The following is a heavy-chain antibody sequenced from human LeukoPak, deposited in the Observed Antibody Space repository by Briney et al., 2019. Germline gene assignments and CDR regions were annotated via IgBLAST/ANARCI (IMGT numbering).Heavy chain of an antibody. CDR2: INPNSGGT. D-gene: IGHD2-21*02. V-gene: IGHV1-2*02. Sequence: ASVKVSCKASGYMFTCYYMHWVRQAHGQGLEWMGWINPNSGGTNYAQKFQGRVTMTRDTSISTAYMELSSLRSDDTAVYYCARGYCSGDCFPLFDYWGQGTLVTVSS. CDR3: ARGYCSGDCFPLFDY. CDR1: GYMFTCYY. J-gene: IGHJ4*02.